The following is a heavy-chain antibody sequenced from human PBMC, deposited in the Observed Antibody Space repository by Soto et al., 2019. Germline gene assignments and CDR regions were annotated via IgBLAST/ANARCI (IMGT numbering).Heavy chain of an antibody. CDR1: GFTFSSYG. CDR2: ISYDGSNK. D-gene: IGHD6-13*01. V-gene: IGHV3-30*18. J-gene: IGHJ6*02. CDR3: AKEVAAAYYYYYYGMDV. Sequence: GGSLRLSCAASGFTFSSYGMHWVRQAPGKGLEWVAVISYDGSNKYYADSVKGRFTISRDNSKNTLYLQMNSLRAEDTAVYYCAKEVAAAYYYYYYGMDVWGQGTTVTVSS.